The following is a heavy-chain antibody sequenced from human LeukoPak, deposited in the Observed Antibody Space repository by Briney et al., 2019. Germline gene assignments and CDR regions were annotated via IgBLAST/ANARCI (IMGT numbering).Heavy chain of an antibody. CDR3: VSRVAVSGSPFGS. J-gene: IGHJ4*02. CDR1: GVVVSSSY. D-gene: IGHD1-1*01. Sequence: GGSLRLSCAASGVVVSSSYRTWVRQAPGKGLEYVSIIYTDGTTHYADSVKGRYTISIDNSKNTLDLQMNSLTSEDTAVYYCVSRVAVSGSPFGSWGQGILVTVSS. CDR2: IYTDGTT. V-gene: IGHV3-66*02.